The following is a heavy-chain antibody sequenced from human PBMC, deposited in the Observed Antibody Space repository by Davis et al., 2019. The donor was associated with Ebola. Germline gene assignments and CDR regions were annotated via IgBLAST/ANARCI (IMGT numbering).Heavy chain of an antibody. CDR1: GYTFTSYG. D-gene: IGHD6-6*01. J-gene: IGHJ4*02. V-gene: IGHV1-18*01. Sequence: ASVKVSCKASGYTFTSYGISWVRQAPGQGLEWMGWISAYNGNTNYAQKLQGRVTMTTDTSTSTAYMELRSLRSEDTAVYYCARGKYSSSSGFDDYWGQGTLVTVSS. CDR2: ISAYNGNT. CDR3: ARGKYSSSSGFDDY.